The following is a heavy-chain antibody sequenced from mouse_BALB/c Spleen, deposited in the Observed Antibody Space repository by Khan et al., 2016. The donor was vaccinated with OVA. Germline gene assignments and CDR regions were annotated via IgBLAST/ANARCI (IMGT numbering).Heavy chain of an antibody. CDR3: LRSGAYYRYDGYFDV. V-gene: IGHV1-4*01. Sequence: QIQLVQSGAELARPGASVKMSCKASGYTFTSYTMHWVKQRPGQGLEWIGYINPSNGYTNYNQKFKDKATLTADKSSSTAYMQLSSLTSEDSAVXCRLRSGAYYRYDGYFDVWGAGTTVTVSS. CDR1: GYTFTSYT. CDR2: INPSNGYT. D-gene: IGHD2-14*01. J-gene: IGHJ1*01.